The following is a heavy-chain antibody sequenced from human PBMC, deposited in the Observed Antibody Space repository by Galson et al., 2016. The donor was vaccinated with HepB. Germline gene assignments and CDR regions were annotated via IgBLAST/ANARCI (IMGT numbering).Heavy chain of an antibody. Sequence: SVKVSCKVSGYTLSELAMHWVRQAPGKGLEWLGGFDPEDAETIYAQQFQGRITVTEDTSTDTAYMELRSLRSEDTAVYFCATGEWFGAKHFDYWGQGTLVTVSS. CDR2: FDPEDAET. V-gene: IGHV1-24*01. J-gene: IGHJ4*02. CDR3: ATGEWFGAKHFDY. CDR1: GYTLSELA. D-gene: IGHD3-10*01.